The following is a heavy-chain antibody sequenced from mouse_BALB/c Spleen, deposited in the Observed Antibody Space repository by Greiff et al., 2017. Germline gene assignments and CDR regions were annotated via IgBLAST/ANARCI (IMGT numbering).Heavy chain of an antibody. J-gene: IGHJ3*01. Sequence: EVQVVESGGGLVKPGGSLKLSCAASGFTFSSYAMSWVRQSPEKRLEWVAEISSGGSYTYYPDTVTGRFTISRDNAKNTLYLEMSSLRSEDTAMYYCARSMITTSYWGQGTLVTVSA. CDR1: GFTFSSYA. CDR3: ARSMITTSY. CDR2: ISSGGSYT. V-gene: IGHV5-9-4*01. D-gene: IGHD2-4*01.